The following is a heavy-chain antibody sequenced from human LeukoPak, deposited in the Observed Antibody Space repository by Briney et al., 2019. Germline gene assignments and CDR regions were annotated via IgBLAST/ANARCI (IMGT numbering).Heavy chain of an antibody. V-gene: IGHV3-23*01. Sequence: PGGSLRLSCAASGFTFSTYAMIWVRQAPGKGLECVSVIGGSGSYTYYADSVKGRFTISRDNSKDTLYLQMNSLRAEDTAVYYCARDWYDYWGQGALVTVSS. CDR1: GFTFSTYA. CDR2: IGGSGSYT. D-gene: IGHD6-13*01. J-gene: IGHJ4*02. CDR3: ARDWYDY.